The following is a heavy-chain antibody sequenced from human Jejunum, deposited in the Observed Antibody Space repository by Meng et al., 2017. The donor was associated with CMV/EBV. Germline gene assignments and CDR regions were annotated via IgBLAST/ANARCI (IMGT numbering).Heavy chain of an antibody. J-gene: IGHJ6*02. CDR2: ITPNSGGT. CDR1: FTSYY. V-gene: IGHV1-2*02. D-gene: IGHD1-26*01. Sequence: FTSYYMHWVRQAPGQGLEWMGWITPNSGGTNYAQKFQSRVSMTSDTSVSTAYMELTSLISDDTAIYYCAALVGGTILDFSYGLDVWGQGTTVTVSS. CDR3: AALVGGTILDFSYGLDV.